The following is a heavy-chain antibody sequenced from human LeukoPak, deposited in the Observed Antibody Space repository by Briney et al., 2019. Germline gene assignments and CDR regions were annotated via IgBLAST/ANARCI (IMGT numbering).Heavy chain of an antibody. CDR3: ARRGPESVLRFLEWSDDYYGMDV. D-gene: IGHD3-3*01. V-gene: IGHV1-8*01. CDR2: VNPNSGNT. CDR1: GYTFTSYD. Sequence: ASVKVSCKASGYTFTSYDINWVRQATGQGLEWMGWVNPNSGNTGYAQKFQGRVTMTRNTSISTAYMELSSLRSEDTAVYYCARRGPESVLRFLEWSDDYYGMDVWGQGTTVTVSS. J-gene: IGHJ6*02.